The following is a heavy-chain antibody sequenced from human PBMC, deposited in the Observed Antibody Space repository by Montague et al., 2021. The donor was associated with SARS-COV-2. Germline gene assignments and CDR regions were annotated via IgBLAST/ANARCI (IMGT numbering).Heavy chain of an antibody. D-gene: IGHD2-15*01. J-gene: IGHJ4*02. Sequence: STTYADPVKGRFTISRDNAKNTLYLQVNSLRDDDTAVYYCAREAYKSGDFDFWGQGTLVTGSA. CDR2: ST. CDR3: AREAYKSGDFDF. V-gene: IGHV3-74*01.